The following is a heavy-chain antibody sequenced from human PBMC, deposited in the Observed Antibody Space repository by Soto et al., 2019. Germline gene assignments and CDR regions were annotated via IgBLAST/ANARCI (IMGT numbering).Heavy chain of an antibody. D-gene: IGHD3-9*01. CDR1: GYTFTGYY. J-gene: IGHJ4*02. Sequence: QVQLVQSGAEVKKPGASVKVSCKASGYTFTGYYMHWVRQAPGQGLEWMGWINPNSGGTNYAQKFQGWVTMTRDTSISTAYMELSRLRSDDTAVYYCARGNMYYDILTGYSYPYYFDYWGQGTLVTVSS. CDR2: INPNSGGT. V-gene: IGHV1-2*04. CDR3: ARGNMYYDILTGYSYPYYFDY.